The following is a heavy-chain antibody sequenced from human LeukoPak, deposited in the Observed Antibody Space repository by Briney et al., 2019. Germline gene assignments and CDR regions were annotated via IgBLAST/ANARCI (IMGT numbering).Heavy chain of an antibody. D-gene: IGHD3-22*01. Sequence: SVRVSCKASGGTFISYAISWVRQAPGQGLEWMGGIIPIFGTANYAQKFQGRVTITADESTSTAYMELSSLRSEDTAVYYCARCLYYYDSSGDTYNWFDPWGQGTLVTVSS. CDR1: GGTFISYA. CDR2: IIPIFGTA. J-gene: IGHJ5*02. CDR3: ARCLYYYDSSGDTYNWFDP. V-gene: IGHV1-69*13.